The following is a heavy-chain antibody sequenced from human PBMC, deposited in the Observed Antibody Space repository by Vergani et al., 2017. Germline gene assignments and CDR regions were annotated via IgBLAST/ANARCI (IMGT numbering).Heavy chain of an antibody. CDR3: AKDISYGGNPLDY. CDR2: ISGDGGST. D-gene: IGHD4-23*01. CDR1: GFTFDDYA. J-gene: IGHJ4*02. Sequence: EVQLVESGGGVVQPGGSLRLSCAASGFTFDDYAMHWVRQAPGKGLEWVSLISGDGGSTYYADSVKCRFTISRENSKNSLYLQMNSLRTGDTALYYCAKDISYGGNPLDYWGQGTLVTVSS. V-gene: IGHV3-43*02.